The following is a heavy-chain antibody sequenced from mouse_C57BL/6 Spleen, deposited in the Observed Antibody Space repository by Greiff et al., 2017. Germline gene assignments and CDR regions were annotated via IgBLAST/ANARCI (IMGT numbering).Heavy chain of an antibody. CDR2: IYPSDSET. CDR1: GYTFTSYW. D-gene: IGHD2-4*01. Sequence: QVQLKQPGAELVRPGSSVKLSCKASGYTFTSYWMDWVKQRPGQGLEWIGNIYPSDSETHYNQKFKDKATLTVDKSSSTAYMQLSSLTSEDAAVXYCARWGDDDGRFAYWGQGTLVTVSA. CDR3: ARWGDDDGRFAY. V-gene: IGHV1-61*01. J-gene: IGHJ3*01.